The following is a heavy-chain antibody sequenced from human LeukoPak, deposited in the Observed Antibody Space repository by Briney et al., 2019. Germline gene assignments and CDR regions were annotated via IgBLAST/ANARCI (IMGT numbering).Heavy chain of an antibody. V-gene: IGHV1-2*02. CDR2: INPNSGGT. CDR1: GYTFSGYY. D-gene: IGHD1-26*01. CDR3: ARDLPFDGYSGSNREY. J-gene: IGHJ4*02. Sequence: GASVKVSCKASGYTFSGYYIHWVRQAPGQGPEWMGWINPNSGGTNYAQKFQGRVTMTRDTSISTIYMEVRSLRSDDTAVYYCARDLPFDGYSGSNREYWGQGTLVAVSS.